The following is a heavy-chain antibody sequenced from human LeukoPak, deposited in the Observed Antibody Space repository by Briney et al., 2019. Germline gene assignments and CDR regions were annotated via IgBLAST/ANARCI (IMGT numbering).Heavy chain of an antibody. CDR1: GFTFSSYS. CDR3: AKVRRLRVSDYYYYYMDV. Sequence: PGGSLRLSCAASGFTFSSYSMSWVRQAPGKGQEWVSAISGSGGSTYYADSVKGRFTISRDNSKNTLYLQMNSLRAEDTAVYYCAKVRRLRVSDYYYYYMDVWGKGTTVTVSS. J-gene: IGHJ6*03. CDR2: ISGSGGST. D-gene: IGHD5-12*01. V-gene: IGHV3-23*01.